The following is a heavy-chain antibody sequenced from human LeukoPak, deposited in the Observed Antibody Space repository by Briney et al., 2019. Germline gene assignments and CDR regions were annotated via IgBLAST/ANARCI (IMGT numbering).Heavy chain of an antibody. J-gene: IGHJ4*02. CDR2: INPNTGGT. V-gene: IGHV1-2*06. D-gene: IGHD3-10*01. CDR3: ARGPSGSDY. CDR1: GYTFTGYH. Sequence: GASVKVSCKASGYTFTGYHMHWVRQAPGQGLEWMGRINPNTGGTDYAQKFQGRVTMTRDTSISTAYMDLSRLRSDDTAVYYCARGPSGSDYWGQGTLVIVSS.